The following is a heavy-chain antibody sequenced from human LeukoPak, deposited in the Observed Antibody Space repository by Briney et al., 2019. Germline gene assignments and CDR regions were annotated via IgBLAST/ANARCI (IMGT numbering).Heavy chain of an antibody. D-gene: IGHD3-3*01. J-gene: IGHJ4*02. CDR2: VDPEDGET. Sequence: GASVKISCKASGYTFTDYYMHWVQQAPGKGLEWMGRVDPEDGETIYAEKFQGRVTITADTSTDTAYMELSSLRSEDTAVYYCAPREDFWSASFDYWGQGTLVTVSS. V-gene: IGHV1-69-2*01. CDR3: APREDFWSASFDY. CDR1: GYTFTDYY.